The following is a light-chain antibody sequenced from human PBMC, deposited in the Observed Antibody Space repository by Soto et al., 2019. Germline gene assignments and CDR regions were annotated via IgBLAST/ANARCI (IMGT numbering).Light chain of an antibody. CDR3: QQSYSTPPT. Sequence: DIQMTQSPSSLSASVGDRVTITCRASQSISSYLNWYQHKPGKAPKLLIYAASSLQSGVPSRFSGSGSGTDFTLTISSLQPEDFAPYYCQQSYSTPPTFGQGTKVEIK. CDR1: QSISSY. CDR2: AAS. J-gene: IGKJ1*01. V-gene: IGKV1-39*01.